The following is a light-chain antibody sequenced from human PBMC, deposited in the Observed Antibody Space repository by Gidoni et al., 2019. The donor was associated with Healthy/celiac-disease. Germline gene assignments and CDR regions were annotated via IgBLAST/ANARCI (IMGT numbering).Light chain of an antibody. J-gene: IGKJ2*01. CDR2: AAS. CDR1: QSISSY. V-gene: IGKV1-39*01. Sequence: DIQMTQSPSSLSASVGDRVTITCRASQSISSYLNWYQQKPGKAPKLLNYAASILQSGVPSRFSGSGCVRDCTFTIGCLQPEGCPTYECQQSYSSPPGGGPYTFGEGTKLEIK. CDR3: QQSYSSPPGGGPYT.